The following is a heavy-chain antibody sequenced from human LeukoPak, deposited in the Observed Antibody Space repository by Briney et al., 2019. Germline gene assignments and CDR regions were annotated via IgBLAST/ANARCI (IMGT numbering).Heavy chain of an antibody. J-gene: IGHJ4*02. CDR2: IYYNGRT. D-gene: IGHD3-10*01. CDR3: VRHNRGFDS. Sequence: SETVSLTCTVSGDSINNNNYYWGWIRQPPGKGLEWIGNIYYNGRTYYSPSLKSRGTISVDTSNNQFSLKLSSVTAADTAVYYCVRHNRGFDSWGQGTLVTVSS. CDR1: GDSINNNNYY. V-gene: IGHV4-39*01.